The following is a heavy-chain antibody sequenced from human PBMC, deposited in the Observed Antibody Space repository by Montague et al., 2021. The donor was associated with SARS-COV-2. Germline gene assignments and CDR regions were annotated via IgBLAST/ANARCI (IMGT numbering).Heavy chain of an antibody. CDR1: GGSISSSNYY. CDR2: IYYSGST. J-gene: IGHJ4*02. CDR3: ARQGGDIVVVIAIRGPYYFDY. Sequence: SETLSLTCTVSGGSISSSNYYWGWIRQPPGKGLEWIGTIYYSGSTYYNPSLKSRVTISVDTSKSQFSLKLSSVTAADTAVYYCARQGGDIVVVIAIRGPYYFDYWGQGTLVTVSS. D-gene: IGHD2-21*01. V-gene: IGHV4-39*01.